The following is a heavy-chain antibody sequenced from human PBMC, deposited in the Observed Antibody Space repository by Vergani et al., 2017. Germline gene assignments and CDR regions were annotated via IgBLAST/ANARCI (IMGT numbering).Heavy chain of an antibody. D-gene: IGHD1-26*01. CDR3: ARAGLVGATTYWFDP. Sequence: QVQLQQWGAGLLKPSETLSLTCAVYGGSFSGYYWSWIRQPPGKGLEWIGSIYHSGSTYYNPSLKSRVTISVDTSKNQFSLKLSSVTAADTAVYYCARAGLVGATTYWFDPWGQGTLVTVSS. V-gene: IGHV4-34*01. J-gene: IGHJ5*02. CDR1: GGSFSGYY. CDR2: IYHSGST.